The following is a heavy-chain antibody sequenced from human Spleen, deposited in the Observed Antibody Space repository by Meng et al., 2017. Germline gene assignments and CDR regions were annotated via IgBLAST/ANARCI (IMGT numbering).Heavy chain of an antibody. D-gene: IGHD7-27*01. CDR1: VFTFSSYG. V-gene: IGHV3-33*01. CDR3: ARVSWGSGAFDI. Sequence: GESLNISCAASVFTFSSYGMHCVRQAPGKALEWVAVIWYDGSNKYYADSVKGRFTISRDNSKNTLYLQMNSLRAEDTAVYYCARVSWGSGAFDIWGQGTMVTVSS. CDR2: IWYDGSNK. J-gene: IGHJ3*02.